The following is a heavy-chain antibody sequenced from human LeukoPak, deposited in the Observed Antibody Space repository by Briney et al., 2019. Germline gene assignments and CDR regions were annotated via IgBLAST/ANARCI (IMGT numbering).Heavy chain of an antibody. CDR2: INPNSGGT. CDR3: ARPTTVLPGPLKCYYYYGMDV. D-gene: IGHD3-9*01. CDR1: GYTFTGYY. V-gene: IGHV1-2*02. J-gene: IGHJ6*02. Sequence: ASVKVSCKASGYTFTGYYMHWVRQAPGQGLEWMGWINPNSGGTNYAQKFQGRVTMTRDTSISTAYMELSRLRSDDTAVYYCARPTTVLPGPLKCYYYYGMDVWGQGTTVTVSS.